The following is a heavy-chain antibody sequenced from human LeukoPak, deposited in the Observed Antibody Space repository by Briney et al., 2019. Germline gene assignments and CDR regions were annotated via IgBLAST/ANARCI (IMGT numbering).Heavy chain of an antibody. V-gene: IGHV3-7*01. CDR1: GFTFSSYW. Sequence: GGSLRLSCAASGFTFSSYWRSWVRQAPGKGLEWVANIKQDGSGKYYADSVKGRFTISRDNAKNSLYLQMNSLRAEDTAVYYCAREAIWGQGTLVTVSS. J-gene: IGHJ4*02. CDR2: IKQDGSGK. CDR3: AREAI.